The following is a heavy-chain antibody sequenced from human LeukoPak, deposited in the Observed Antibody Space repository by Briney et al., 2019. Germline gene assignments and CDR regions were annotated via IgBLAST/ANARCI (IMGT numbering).Heavy chain of an antibody. CDR3: ARDNYGSGEANWFDP. CDR1: GYTFTGYY. V-gene: IGHV1-2*04. CDR2: INPNSGGT. Sequence: ASVMVSCKASGYTFTGYYMHWVRQAPGQGLEWMGWINPNSGGTNYAQKFQGWVTMTRDTSISTAYMELSRLRSDDTAVYYCARDNYGSGEANWFDPWGQGTLVTVSS. D-gene: IGHD3-10*01. J-gene: IGHJ5*02.